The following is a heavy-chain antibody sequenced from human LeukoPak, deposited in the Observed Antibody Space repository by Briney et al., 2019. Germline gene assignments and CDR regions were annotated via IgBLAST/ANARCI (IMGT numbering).Heavy chain of an antibody. CDR2: IKQDGSEK. CDR3: ARDFENSSGWYFPYCYYYGMDV. V-gene: IGHV3-7*01. Sequence: GGSLRLSCAVSGFTFSSYWMSWVRQAPGKGLEWVANIKQDGSEKYYVDSVKGRFTISRDNAKNSLYLQMNSLRAEDTAVYYCARDFENSSGWYFPYCYYYGMDVWGQGTTVTVSS. J-gene: IGHJ6*02. CDR1: GFTFSSYW. D-gene: IGHD6-19*01.